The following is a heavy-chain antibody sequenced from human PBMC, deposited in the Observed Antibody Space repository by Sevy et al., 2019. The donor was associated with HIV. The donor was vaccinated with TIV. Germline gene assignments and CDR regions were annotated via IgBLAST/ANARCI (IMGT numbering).Heavy chain of an antibody. Sequence: GGSRRLSCAASGFTFSKYSMSWVRQPPGKGLEWVSTLSFGCGEINYADSVKGRFTISRDNSKSSVYLQRNNLRPEDTAVYYCAREGCTKPHDYWGQGTLVTVSS. D-gene: IGHD2-8*01. J-gene: IGHJ4*02. CDR1: GFTFSKYS. CDR2: LSFGCGEI. V-gene: IGHV3-23*01. CDR3: AREGCTKPHDY.